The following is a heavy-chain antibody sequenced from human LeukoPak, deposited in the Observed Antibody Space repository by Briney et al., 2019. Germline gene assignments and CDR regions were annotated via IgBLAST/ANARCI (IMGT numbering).Heavy chain of an antibody. CDR1: GFTFSGTT. D-gene: IGHD3-22*01. Sequence: PGGSLKLSCAASGFTFSGTTMQWVRQASGKGLEWVGRIRSKVNNYATTYTASVKGRFTISRDDSKNTAYLQMNSLKTEDTAVYYCAKEMTYYYDSSGYYYFDYWGQGTLVTVSS. V-gene: IGHV3-73*01. J-gene: IGHJ4*02. CDR2: IRSKVNNYAT. CDR3: AKEMTYYYDSSGYYYFDY.